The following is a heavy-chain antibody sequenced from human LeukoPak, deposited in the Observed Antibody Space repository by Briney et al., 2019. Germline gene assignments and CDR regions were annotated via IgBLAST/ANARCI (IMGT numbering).Heavy chain of an antibody. D-gene: IGHD3-10*01. Sequence: PSETLSLTCSVSDGSISSGYYYWAWIRQPPGKGPEWIGSIYYSGTTYPNSSLKSRVTISVDTSKNQFSLKLSSVTAADTAVYYCAKQPKSCAPGIFITGKACWFDSWGQGTLVTVSP. CDR2: IYYSGTT. CDR1: DGSISSGYYY. V-gene: IGHV4-39*01. CDR3: AKQPKSCAPGIFITGKACWFDS. J-gene: IGHJ5*01.